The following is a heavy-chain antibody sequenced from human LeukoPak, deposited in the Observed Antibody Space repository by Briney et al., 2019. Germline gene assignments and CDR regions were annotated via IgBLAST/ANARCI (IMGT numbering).Heavy chain of an antibody. CDR2: IYYSGST. CDR1: GGSISSSSYY. V-gene: IGHV4-39*07. D-gene: IGHD2-15*01. Sequence: SETLSLTCTVSGGSISSSSYYWGWIRQPPGKGLEWIGSIYYSGSTYYNPSLKSRVTISVDTSKNQFSLKLSSVTAADTAVYYCARDAWVGDYYYYYMDVWGKGTTVTISS. J-gene: IGHJ6*03. CDR3: ARDAWVGDYYYYYMDV.